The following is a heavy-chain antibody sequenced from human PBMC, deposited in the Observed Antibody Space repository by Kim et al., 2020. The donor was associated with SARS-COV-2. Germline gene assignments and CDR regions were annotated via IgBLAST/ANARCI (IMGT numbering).Heavy chain of an antibody. Sequence: GGSLRLSCAASGFSFSDHAMHWVRQVPGKGLEWVAAISYDGSIKKHADSVKVRFTISRDNSRYTLYLQMHSLRSEDTAMYFCARDRESSVSYLDYWGQGT. J-gene: IGHJ4*02. D-gene: IGHD3-10*01. CDR3: ARDRESSVSYLDY. CDR1: GFSFSDHA. CDR2: ISYDGSIK. V-gene: IGHV3-30-3*01.